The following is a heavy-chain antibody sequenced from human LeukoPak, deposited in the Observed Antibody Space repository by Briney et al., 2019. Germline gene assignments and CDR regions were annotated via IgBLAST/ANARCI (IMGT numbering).Heavy chain of an antibody. CDR2: IYYSGST. CDR1: GGSVSSGSYY. D-gene: IGHD6-13*01. CDR3: ARDVGSSWYTRGDYYYYGMDV. V-gene: IGHV4-61*01. J-gene: IGHJ6*02. Sequence: PSETLSLTCTVSGGSVSSGSYYWSWIRQPPGKGLEWIGYIYYSGSTNYNPSLKSRVTISVDTSKNQFSLKLSSVTAADTAVYYCARDVGSSWYTRGDYYYYGMDVWGQGTTVTVSS.